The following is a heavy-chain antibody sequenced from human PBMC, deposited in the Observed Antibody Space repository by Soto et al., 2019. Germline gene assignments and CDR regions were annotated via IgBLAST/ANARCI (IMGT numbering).Heavy chain of an antibody. J-gene: IGHJ6*02. Sequence: QVQLVQSGAEVKEPGSSVRVSCKASGGTFDNFIMNWVRQTPGQGLEWMGGIVPMLGTPTYAEKFKGRVTIPATGSTSTLYMEVTSLRSKDTAIYYCARNGTYSSALSQYSGMDVWGQGTTVNVSS. CDR3: ARNGTYSSALSQYSGMDV. CDR2: IVPMLGTP. CDR1: GGTFDNFI. V-gene: IGHV1-69*01. D-gene: IGHD1-26*01.